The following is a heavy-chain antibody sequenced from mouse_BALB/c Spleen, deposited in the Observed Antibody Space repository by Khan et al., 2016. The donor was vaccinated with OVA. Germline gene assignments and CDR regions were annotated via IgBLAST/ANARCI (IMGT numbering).Heavy chain of an antibody. CDR3: AGGFDY. CDR2: IYPGSANA. Sequence: QVQLKQSGPELVKPGASVKISCKASGYTFTDYYINWVKQKPGQGLEWIGWIYPGSANARYSEKFKGKVTLTVDTSSSTAFMQLSSLTSEDTAVYFCAGGFDYWGQGTTLTVSS. V-gene: IGHV1-84*02. CDR1: GYTFTDYY. J-gene: IGHJ2*01.